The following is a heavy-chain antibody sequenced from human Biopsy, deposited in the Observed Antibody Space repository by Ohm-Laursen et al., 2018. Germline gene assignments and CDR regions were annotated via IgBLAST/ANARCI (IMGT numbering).Heavy chain of an antibody. CDR2: IIPILGTV. J-gene: IGHJ6*02. Sequence: SSVKVSCKSSGDTFTTSAISWVRLVPGQGLDWMGRIIPILGTVDYGQNFQGRVTIRADTSTTFLELTSLRYDDTAVYYCASGNIGGVGLDVWGQGTTVTVSS. V-gene: IGHV1-69*04. D-gene: IGHD3-10*01. CDR3: ASGNIGGVGLDV. CDR1: GDTFTTSA.